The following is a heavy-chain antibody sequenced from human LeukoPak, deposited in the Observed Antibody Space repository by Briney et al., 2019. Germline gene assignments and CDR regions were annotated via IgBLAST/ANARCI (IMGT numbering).Heavy chain of an antibody. CDR1: GGSIRNSNYY. CDR2: IYYSGST. V-gene: IGHV4-39*01. Sequence: PSETLSLTCTVSGGSIRNSNYYWGWIRQPPGKGLEWIGSIYYSGSTYYKPSLKSRVTISVDMSKNQFSLKLSSVTAADTAVYYCARGRAVASDYWGQGTLVTVSS. CDR3: ARGRAVASDY. D-gene: IGHD6-19*01. J-gene: IGHJ4*02.